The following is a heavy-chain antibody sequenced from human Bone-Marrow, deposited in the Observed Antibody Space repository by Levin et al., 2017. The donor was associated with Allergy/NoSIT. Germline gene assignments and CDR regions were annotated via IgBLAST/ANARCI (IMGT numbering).Heavy chain of an antibody. Sequence: GESLKISCAASGFTFSSYGMHWVRQAPGKGLEWVAVISYDGSNKYYADSVKGRFTISRDNSKNTLYLQMNSLRAEDTAVYYCAKPLYDSSGYYSRAFDIWGQGTMVTVSS. J-gene: IGHJ3*02. V-gene: IGHV3-30*18. CDR3: AKPLYDSSGYYSRAFDI. D-gene: IGHD3-22*01. CDR1: GFTFSSYG. CDR2: ISYDGSNK.